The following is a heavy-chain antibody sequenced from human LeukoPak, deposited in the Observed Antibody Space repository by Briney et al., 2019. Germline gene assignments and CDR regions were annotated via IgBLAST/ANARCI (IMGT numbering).Heavy chain of an antibody. J-gene: IGHJ4*02. D-gene: IGHD3-16*02. V-gene: IGHV1-2*02. CDR3: ARVDQRISFYFDY. CDR2: LNPHNGDT. Sequence: ASVKISCKASGYTFTGYYMHWVRQAPGQGLEWMGWLNPHNGDTNYVQKFQGRVTMTRDTSISTAFMELSSLRSDDTAVYYCARVDQRISFYFDYWGQGTLITVSS. CDR1: GYTFTGYY.